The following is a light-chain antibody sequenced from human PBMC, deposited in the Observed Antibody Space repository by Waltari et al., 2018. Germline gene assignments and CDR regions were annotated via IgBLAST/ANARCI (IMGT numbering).Light chain of an antibody. CDR3: HSRDSSGNHVV. CDR2: GKN. CDR1: SLRSYY. J-gene: IGLJ2*01. Sequence: SSELTQDPAVSVALGQTVRSTCQGDSLRSYYASWYQQKPGQAPVLVICGKNNRPSGIPDRFSGSSSGNTASLTIPGAQAEDEADYYCHSRDSSGNHVVFGGGTKLTVL. V-gene: IGLV3-19*01.